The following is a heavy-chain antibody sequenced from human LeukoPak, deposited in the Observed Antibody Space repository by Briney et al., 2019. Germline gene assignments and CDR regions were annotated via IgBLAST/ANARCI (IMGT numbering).Heavy chain of an antibody. CDR3: AKTLRYSSDLLDY. V-gene: IGHV3-23*01. CDR1: GFTFSSYA. J-gene: IGHJ4*02. CDR2: ISGSGGST. D-gene: IGHD5-18*01. Sequence: GGSLRLSCAASGFTFSSYAMSWVRQAPGKGLEWVSDISGSGGSTSYADSVKGRFTISRDNSKNTLYLQMNSLRADDTAVYYCAKTLRYSSDLLDYWGQGTLVTVSS.